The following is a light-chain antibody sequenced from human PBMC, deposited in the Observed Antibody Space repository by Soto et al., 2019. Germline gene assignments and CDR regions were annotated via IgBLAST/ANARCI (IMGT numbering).Light chain of an antibody. Sequence: EFVLTQSAGTLSLSAGERATLSCGASQNLGSGYLAWYQQKHGQAPRILIYAASSRATGIPDRFSGSGYGTDFSLTISRLETEDFAVYYCQQYDTSPRTFGQGTKVDIK. V-gene: IGKV3-20*01. CDR1: QNLGSGY. CDR3: QQYDTSPRT. J-gene: IGKJ1*01. CDR2: AAS.